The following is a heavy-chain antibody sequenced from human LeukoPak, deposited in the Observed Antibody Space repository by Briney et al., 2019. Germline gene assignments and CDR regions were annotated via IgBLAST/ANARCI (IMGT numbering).Heavy chain of an antibody. D-gene: IGHD6-13*01. CDR2: IYTSGST. Sequence: PSETLSLTCTVSGGSTSSYYWSWIRQPAGKGLEWIGRIYTSGSTNYNPSLKGRVAMSVDTSKNQFSLKLSSVTAADTAVYYCARGPSAGTFYYYSMDVWGKGTTVTISS. V-gene: IGHV4-4*07. CDR3: ARGPSAGTFYYYSMDV. J-gene: IGHJ6*03. CDR1: GGSTSSYY.